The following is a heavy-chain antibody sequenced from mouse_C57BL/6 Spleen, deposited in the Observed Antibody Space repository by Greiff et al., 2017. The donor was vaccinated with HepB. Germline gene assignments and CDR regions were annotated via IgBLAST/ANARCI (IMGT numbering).Heavy chain of an antibody. CDR2: ISSGGDYI. D-gene: IGHD1-1*01. CDR1: GFTFSSYA. Sequence: EVKVVESGEGLVKPGGSLKLSCAASGFTFSSYAMSWVRQTPEKRLEWVAYISSGGDYIYYADTVKGRFTISRDNARNTLYLQMSSLKSEDTAMYYCTRDRDYYGSSPQAWFAYWGQGTLVTVSA. CDR3: TRDRDYYGSSPQAWFAY. V-gene: IGHV5-9-1*02. J-gene: IGHJ3*01.